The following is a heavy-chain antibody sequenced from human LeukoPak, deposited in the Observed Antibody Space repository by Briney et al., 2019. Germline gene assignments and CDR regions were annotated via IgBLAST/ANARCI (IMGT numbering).Heavy chain of an antibody. CDR3: ARASGGYSYGHIDY. D-gene: IGHD5-18*01. Sequence: ASVKVSCKAAGGTFSSYAINWVRQAPGQGLEWMGGIIPIFGTANYEQNFQGRVTITADESTSTAYMELSSLRSEDTAVYYCARASGGYSYGHIDYWGQGTLVTVSS. CDR2: IIPIFGTA. V-gene: IGHV1-69*13. CDR1: GGTFSSYA. J-gene: IGHJ4*02.